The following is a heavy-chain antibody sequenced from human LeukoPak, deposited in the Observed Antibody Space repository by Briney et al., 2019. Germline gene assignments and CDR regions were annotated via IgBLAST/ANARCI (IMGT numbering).Heavy chain of an antibody. Sequence: SETLSLTCTVSGASISSGNYYWSWIRQPAGAGLEWIGRIYASGTTNYNPSLKSRLTISIDASKNHFSLELNSVTAADTAVYYCAREGDSSSPYYFDYWGQGTLVTVSS. J-gene: IGHJ4*02. CDR3: AREGDSSSPYYFDY. V-gene: IGHV4-61*02. CDR1: GASISSGNYY. CDR2: IYASGTT. D-gene: IGHD6-13*01.